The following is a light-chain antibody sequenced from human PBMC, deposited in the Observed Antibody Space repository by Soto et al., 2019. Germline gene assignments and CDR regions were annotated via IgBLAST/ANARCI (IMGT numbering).Light chain of an antibody. CDR2: GNS. CDR3: QSYDSSLSGSDV. Sequence: FALTQPPSVSCAPGQRVNLSRPWGSSNLRAGYDVHWYQQLPGTAPKLLIYGNSNRPSGVPDRFSGSKSGTSASLAITGLQAEDEADYYCQSYDSSLSGSDVFGTGTKVTVL. V-gene: IGLV1-40*01. J-gene: IGLJ1*01. CDR1: SSNLRAGYD.